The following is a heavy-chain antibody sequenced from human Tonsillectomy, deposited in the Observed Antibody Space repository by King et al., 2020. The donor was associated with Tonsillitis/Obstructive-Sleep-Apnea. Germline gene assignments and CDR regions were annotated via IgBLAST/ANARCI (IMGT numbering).Heavy chain of an antibody. D-gene: IGHD6-6*01. CDR3: ARDGRPIAARPQYFDY. V-gene: IGHV1-18*01. CDR1: GYTFTNFG. J-gene: IGHJ4*02. CDR2: ISAYNGNT. Sequence: QLVPSGAAVKKPGASVKVSCKASGYTFTNFGISWVRQAPGQGLEWMGWISAYNGNTNYAQKLQGRVTMTTDTSTSTAYMELRSLRSDDTAVYYCARDGRPIAARPQYFDYWSQGTLVTVSS.